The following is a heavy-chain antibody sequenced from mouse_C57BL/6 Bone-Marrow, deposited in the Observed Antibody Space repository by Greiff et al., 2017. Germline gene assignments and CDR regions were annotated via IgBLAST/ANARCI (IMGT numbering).Heavy chain of an antibody. V-gene: IGHV1-19*01. D-gene: IGHD2-3*01. Sequence: VQLQQSGPVLVKPGASVKMSCKASGYTFTDYYMNWVKQSHGKSLEWIGVINPYNGGTSYNQKFKGKATLTVDKSSSTAYMELNSLTSEDSAVYYCASDGYCAWCAYWGQGTLVTVSA. CDR1: GYTFTDYY. J-gene: IGHJ3*01. CDR3: ASDGYCAWCAY. CDR2: INPYNGGT.